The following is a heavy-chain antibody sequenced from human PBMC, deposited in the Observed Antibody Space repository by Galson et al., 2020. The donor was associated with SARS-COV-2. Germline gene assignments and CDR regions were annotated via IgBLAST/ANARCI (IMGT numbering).Heavy chain of an antibody. CDR2: IRSKTNSYTT. CDR3: TRKGVGATVGGYFDL. D-gene: IGHD1-26*01. J-gene: IGHJ2*01. V-gene: IGHV3-73*01. CDR1: EFTFSGSV. Sequence: GGSLRLSCAASEFTFSGSVMHWVRQASGNGLEWVGLIRSKTNSYTTAYAASVKGRFTIPRDDSKNTAYLHMNSLKTEDTAVYYCTRKGVGATVGGYFDLWGRGTLGTVSS.